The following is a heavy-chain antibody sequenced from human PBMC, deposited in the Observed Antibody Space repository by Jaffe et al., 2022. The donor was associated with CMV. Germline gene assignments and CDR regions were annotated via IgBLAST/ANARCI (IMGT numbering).Heavy chain of an antibody. CDR2: ISGGADST. V-gene: IGHV3-23*01. CDR1: GFTFSNFA. CDR3: AKQLTSVVTDAFHI. Sequence: EVQLLESGGGLVQSGGSLRLSCAASGFTFSNFAMSWVRQAPGKGLEWVSGISGGADSTYYAGSVKGRFTISRDNSKTTLYLHLSSLRAEDTAVYYCAKQLTSVVTDAFHIWGQGTMVTVSS. J-gene: IGHJ3*02. D-gene: IGHD4-17*01.